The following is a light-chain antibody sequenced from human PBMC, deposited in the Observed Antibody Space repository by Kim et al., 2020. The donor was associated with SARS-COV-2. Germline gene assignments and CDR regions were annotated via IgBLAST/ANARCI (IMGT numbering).Light chain of an antibody. Sequence: DIQMTQSPSTLSASVGDRVTITCRASQSINSWLAWYQQKPGKAPKLLISDASNLESGVPSRFSGSGSGTEFTLTISRLQPDDFATYYCQQYDKYSTFGQGTKVDIK. J-gene: IGKJ2*01. CDR3: QQYDKYST. CDR1: QSINSW. V-gene: IGKV1-5*01. CDR2: DAS.